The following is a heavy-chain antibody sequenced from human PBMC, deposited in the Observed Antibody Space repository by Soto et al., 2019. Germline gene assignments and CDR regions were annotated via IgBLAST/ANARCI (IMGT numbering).Heavy chain of an antibody. D-gene: IGHD1-7*01. J-gene: IGHJ4*02. V-gene: IGHV4-34*01. CDR3: ARVLITGTTVFDY. CDR2: INHSGST. CDR1: GGSFSGYY. Sequence: PSETLSLTCAVYGGSFSGYYWSWIRQPPGKGLEWIGEINHSGSTNYNPSLKSRVTISVDTSKSQFSLKLSSVTAADTAVYYCARVLITGTTVFDYWGQGTLVTVSS.